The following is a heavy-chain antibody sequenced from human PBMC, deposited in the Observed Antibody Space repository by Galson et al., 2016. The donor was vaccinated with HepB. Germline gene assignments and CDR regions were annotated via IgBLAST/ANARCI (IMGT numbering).Heavy chain of an antibody. D-gene: IGHD2-2*02. CDR3: ARGQYQLLYGGNWFDP. Sequence: SVKVSCKASGYTFIGYYMHWVRQAPGQGLEWMGIINPSGGSTTYAQKFQGRVTITAHESTSTAYMELRSLRSEDTAVYYCARGQYQLLYGGNWFDPWGQGTLVTVSS. CDR1: GYTFIGYY. CDR2: INPSGGST. J-gene: IGHJ5*02. V-gene: IGHV1-46*01.